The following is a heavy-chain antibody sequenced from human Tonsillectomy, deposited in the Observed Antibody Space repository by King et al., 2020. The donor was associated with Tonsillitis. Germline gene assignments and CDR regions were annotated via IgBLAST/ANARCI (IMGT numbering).Heavy chain of an antibody. Sequence: VRLVESGGCLVLSGGSLRLSGATSGFNCSYYDMNLVRQGPGRVLEWFSSLSSTSKYIYYAYSMHCRFTISRTNAKNSLYLQMNSLRAEDTAVYYCAKNKGADYYDSNRGAFDIWGLGTMVIVSS. CDR1: GFNCSYYD. CDR3: AKNKGADYYDSNRGAFDI. D-gene: IGHD3-22*01. CDR2: LSSTSKYI. J-gene: IGHJ3*02. V-gene: IGHV3-21*02.